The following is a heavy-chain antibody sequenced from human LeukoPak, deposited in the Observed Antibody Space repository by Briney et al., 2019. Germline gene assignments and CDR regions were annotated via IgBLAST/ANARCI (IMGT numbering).Heavy chain of an antibody. CDR2: ISGSGGTT. J-gene: IGHJ4*02. CDR1: GFTFSSYD. V-gene: IGHV3-23*01. Sequence: GGSLRLSCEVSGFTFSSYDMSWVRQAPGKGLEWVSAISGSGGTTYYADSVRGRFAISRDNSKNTLYLEMKSLRAEDTAVYYCAKPVDRTLMAGYWGKGTLVTVSS. D-gene: IGHD6-19*01. CDR3: AKPVDRTLMAGY.